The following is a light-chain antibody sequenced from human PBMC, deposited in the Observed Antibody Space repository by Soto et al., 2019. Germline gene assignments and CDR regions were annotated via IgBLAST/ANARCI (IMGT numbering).Light chain of an antibody. CDR1: RMVSSSY. CDR2: GAS. Sequence: EIVLKQSPGTLSLPPGERATLSCRASRMVSSSYLAWYQQKSGQAPSLLIYGASRRATGIPDRFSGSGSGTDFTLTISRLEPEDFAVYYCQQYDSSPITFGQGTRLEIK. CDR3: QQYDSSPIT. J-gene: IGKJ5*01. V-gene: IGKV3-20*01.